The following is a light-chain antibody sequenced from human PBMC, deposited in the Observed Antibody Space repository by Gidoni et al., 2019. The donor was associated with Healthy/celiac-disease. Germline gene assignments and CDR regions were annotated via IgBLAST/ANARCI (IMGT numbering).Light chain of an antibody. CDR1: QSISSY. CDR2: AAS. J-gene: IGKJ2*01. Sequence: DIQMTQSPSSLSASVGDRVTITCRASQSISSYLNWYHQKPGKAPKLLIYAASSLQSGVPSRFSGSGSGTDFTLTISSLQPEDFATYYCQQSYSTPRTFGQXTKLEIK. CDR3: QQSYSTPRT. V-gene: IGKV1-39*01.